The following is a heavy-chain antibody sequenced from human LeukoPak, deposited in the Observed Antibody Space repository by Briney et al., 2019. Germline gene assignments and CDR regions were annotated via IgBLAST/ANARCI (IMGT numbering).Heavy chain of an antibody. J-gene: IGHJ5*02. CDR1: GYTFSSYA. V-gene: IGHV1-3*01. CDR3: ARDNHRPVIWFDP. Sequence: RASVKVSCKASGYTFSSYAFHWVRHAPGQRLEWMGWINAGNGNTKYSQKFQGRVTITRDTSASTAYMELSSLRSEDTAVYYCARDNHRPVIWFDPWGQGTLVTVSS. D-gene: IGHD2-21*01. CDR2: INAGNGNT.